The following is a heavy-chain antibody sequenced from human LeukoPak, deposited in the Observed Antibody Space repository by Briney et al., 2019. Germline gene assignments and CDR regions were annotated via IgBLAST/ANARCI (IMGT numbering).Heavy chain of an antibody. D-gene: IGHD3-22*01. V-gene: IGHV1-2*02. J-gene: IGHJ4*02. Sequence: ASVKVSCKAPGYTFTGYYMHWVRQAPGQGLEWMGWINPNSGGTNYAQKFQGRVTMTRDTSISTAYMELSRLRSDDTAVYYCASHYDSSGYLGYWGQGTLVTVSS. CDR2: INPNSGGT. CDR3: ASHYDSSGYLGY. CDR1: GYTFTGYY.